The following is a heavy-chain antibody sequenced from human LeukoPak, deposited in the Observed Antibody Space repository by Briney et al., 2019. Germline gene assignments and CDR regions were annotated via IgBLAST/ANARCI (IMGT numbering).Heavy chain of an antibody. J-gene: IGHJ3*02. V-gene: IGHV3-23*01. Sequence: GGSLRLSCAASGFTFSRYVMNWVRQVPGRRPDWVSSISATGGEIFYADSVKGRSTISRDNSNNMVYLQMDSLRTDDTALYYCVRRDIYTTSSWGAFDIWGQGTLVTVSS. CDR2: ISATGGEI. CDR1: GFTFSRYV. D-gene: IGHD6-6*01. CDR3: VRRDIYTTSSWGAFDI.